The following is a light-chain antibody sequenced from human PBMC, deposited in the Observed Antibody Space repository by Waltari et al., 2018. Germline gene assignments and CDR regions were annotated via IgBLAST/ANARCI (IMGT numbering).Light chain of an antibody. V-gene: IGLV5-45*03. CDR1: SGFNVVAYR. Sequence: QAVLTLPSSLSAPPGASASPTCTLRSGFNVVAYRIYWYQQKPGSPPQYLLRYKSYPDKGLASGVPGRFSGSKDASANAGILLISGLQSDDEADYYCMIFHGNAWVFGGGTKLTVL. CDR3: MIFHGNAWV. J-gene: IGLJ2*01. CDR2: YKSYPDK.